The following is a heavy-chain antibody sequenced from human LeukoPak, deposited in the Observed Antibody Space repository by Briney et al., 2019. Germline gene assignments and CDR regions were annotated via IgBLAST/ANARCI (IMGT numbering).Heavy chain of an antibody. V-gene: IGHV3-30-3*01. J-gene: IGHJ4*02. Sequence: GGSLRLSCAASGFTFSNYAMYWVRQAPGKGLEWVALISHDGSNKNYADSVKGRFTISRDNSKNTLYLQMNSLRSDDTAVYYCARDQVARDIVVVLAATGTIDYWGQGTLVTVSS. D-gene: IGHD2-15*01. CDR3: ARDQVARDIVVVLAATGTIDY. CDR1: GFTFSNYA. CDR2: ISHDGSNK.